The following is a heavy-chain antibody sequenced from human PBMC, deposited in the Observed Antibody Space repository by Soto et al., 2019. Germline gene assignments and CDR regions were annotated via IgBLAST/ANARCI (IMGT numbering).Heavy chain of an antibody. CDR2: IWYDGSNK. Sequence: QVQLVESGGGVVQPGRSLRLSCAASGFTFSSYGMHWVRQAPGKGLEWVAVIWYDGSNKYYADSVKGRFTISRDNSKNTLYLQMNILRADDTAVYYCARDEGMLPDYWGQGTLVTVSS. V-gene: IGHV3-33*01. CDR1: GFTFSSYG. CDR3: ARDEGMLPDY. D-gene: IGHD2-15*01. J-gene: IGHJ4*02.